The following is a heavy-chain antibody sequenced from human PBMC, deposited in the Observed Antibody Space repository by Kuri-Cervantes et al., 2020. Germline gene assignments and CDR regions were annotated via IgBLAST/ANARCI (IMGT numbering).Heavy chain of an antibody. CDR1: GGTFSSYA. Sequence: ASVKVSCKASGGTFSSYAISWVRQAPGQGLEWMGIINPSGGSTSYAQKFQGRVTMTRDTSTSTVYMELSSLRSEDTAVYYCARDRGGGYVGGYFDYWGQGSLVTVSS. CDR3: ARDRGGGYVGGYFDY. V-gene: IGHV1-46*01. D-gene: IGHD5-12*01. CDR2: INPSGGST. J-gene: IGHJ4*02.